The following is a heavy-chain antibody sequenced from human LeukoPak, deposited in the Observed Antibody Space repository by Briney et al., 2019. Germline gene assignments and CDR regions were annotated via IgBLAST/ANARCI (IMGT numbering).Heavy chain of an antibody. CDR1: GFIVSSKY. CDR3: GSSTFHYYYHGMDV. J-gene: IGHJ6*02. Sequence: GGSLRLSCAASGFIVSSKYMSWVRQAPGKGLEWVSGIYSIGNTYYADPVKGRFTISRDNSKSTLYLQMNSLRVEDTAVYYCGSSTFHYYYHGMDVWGQGATVTVSS. CDR2: IYSIGNT. V-gene: IGHV3-53*01.